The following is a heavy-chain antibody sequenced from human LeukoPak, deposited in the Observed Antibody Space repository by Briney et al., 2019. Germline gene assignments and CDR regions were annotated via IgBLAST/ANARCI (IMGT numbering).Heavy chain of an antibody. CDR3: AREFYDFWSGYYNRFDY. V-gene: IGHV1-2*02. D-gene: IGHD3-3*01. J-gene: IGHJ4*02. Sequence: ASVKVSCKASGYTFTGYYMHWVRQAPGQGLEWMGWINPNSGGTNYAQKFQGRVTMTRDTSISTAYMELSRLRSDDTAVYYCAREFYDFWSGYYNRFDYWGQGTLVTVSS. CDR2: INPNSGGT. CDR1: GYTFTGYY.